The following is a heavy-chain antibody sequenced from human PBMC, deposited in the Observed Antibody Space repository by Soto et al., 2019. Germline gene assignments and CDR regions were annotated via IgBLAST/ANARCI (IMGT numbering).Heavy chain of an antibody. CDR1: GFPFDDHA. CDR2: ISWNSDNI. D-gene: IGHD1-26*01. CDR3: ARDVYSGPEDLYYYYMDV. Sequence: EVQLVESGGGLAQPGTSLRLSCAASGFPFDDHAMHWVRQAPGKGLEWVSGISWNSDNIAYADSVKGRFTISRDNAKSSLYLQMNSLRPEDTALYYCARDVYSGPEDLYYYYMDVWGRGTTVTVSS. J-gene: IGHJ6*03. V-gene: IGHV3-9*01.